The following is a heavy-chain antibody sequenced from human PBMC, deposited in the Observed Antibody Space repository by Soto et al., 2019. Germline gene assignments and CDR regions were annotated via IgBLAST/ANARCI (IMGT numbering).Heavy chain of an antibody. J-gene: IGHJ4*02. CDR1: GGSFSGYY. CDR2: INHSGST. D-gene: IGHD7-27*01. CDR3: ARGWGRIFDY. Sequence: QVQLQQWGAGLLKPSETLSLTCAVYGGSFSGYYWSWIRQPPGKGLEWIGEINHSGSTNYNPSLKSRVTIPADTSKNQFSLKLSSVTAADTAVYYCARGWGRIFDYWGQGTLVTVSS. V-gene: IGHV4-34*01.